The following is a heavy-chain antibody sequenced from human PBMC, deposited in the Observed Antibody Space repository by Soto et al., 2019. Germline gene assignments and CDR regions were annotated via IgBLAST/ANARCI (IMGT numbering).Heavy chain of an antibody. V-gene: IGHV4-31*03. CDR3: ATLDYDAEYFQH. CDR2: IYYSGST. J-gene: IGHJ1*01. CDR1: GGSISSGGYY. Sequence: QVQLQESGPGLVKPSQTLSPTCTVSGGSISSGGYYWSWIRQHPGKGLEWIGYIYYSGSTYYNPSLKSRVTMSVDTSKNQFSLKLSSVTAADTAVYYCATLDYDAEYFQHWGQGTLVTVSS. D-gene: IGHD4-17*01.